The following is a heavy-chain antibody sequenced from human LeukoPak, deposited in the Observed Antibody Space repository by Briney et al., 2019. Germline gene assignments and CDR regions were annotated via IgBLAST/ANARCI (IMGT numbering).Heavy chain of an antibody. J-gene: IGHJ4*02. CDR1: GFTVSSNY. V-gene: IGHV3-11*05. CDR3: ARAYNRYDSSGFYVY. CDR2: ISSSSSHT. D-gene: IGHD3-22*01. Sequence: PGGSLRLSCAASGFTVSSNYMSWVRLAPGKGLEWLSFISSSSSHTKYADSVKGRFTISRDNAKNSLFLQMNSLRAEDTAVYYCARAYNRYDSSGFYVYWGQGTLVTVSS.